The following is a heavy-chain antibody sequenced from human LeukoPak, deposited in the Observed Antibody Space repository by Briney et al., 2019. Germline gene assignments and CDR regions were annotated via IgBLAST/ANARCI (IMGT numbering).Heavy chain of an antibody. CDR2: IWYDGSNK. Sequence: GRSLRLSCAASGFTFSSYGMHWVRQAPGKGLEWVAVIWYDGSNKYYGDSVKGRFTISRDNSKNTLYLQMNSLRAENTAVYYCARAGSLVIREYYFDYWGQGTLVTVSS. D-gene: IGHD3-9*01. V-gene: IGHV3-33*01. CDR1: GFTFSSYG. J-gene: IGHJ4*02. CDR3: ARAGSLVIREYYFDY.